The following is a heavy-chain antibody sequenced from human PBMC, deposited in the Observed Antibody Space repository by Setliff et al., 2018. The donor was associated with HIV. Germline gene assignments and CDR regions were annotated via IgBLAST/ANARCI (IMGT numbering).Heavy chain of an antibody. Sequence: GASVKVSCKASGYTFTSYAMNWVRQAPGQGLEWMGWINTNTGNPTYAQGFTGRFVFSLDTSVSTAYLQISSLKAEDTAVYYCARDESDSLYYMDYYYMDAWGKGTTVTVSS. J-gene: IGHJ6*03. CDR2: INTNTGNP. V-gene: IGHV7-4-1*02. CDR1: GYTFTSYA. CDR3: ARDESDSLYYMDYYYMDA. D-gene: IGHD3-10*01.